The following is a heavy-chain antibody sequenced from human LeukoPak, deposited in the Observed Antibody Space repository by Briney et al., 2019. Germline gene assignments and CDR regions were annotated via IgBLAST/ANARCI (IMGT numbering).Heavy chain of an antibody. CDR3: ATPPYCGGDCSQYFQH. Sequence: GGSLRLSCAASGFTFSSYAMSWVRQAPGKGLEWVSAISGSGGSTYYADSVKGRFTISRDNSKNTLYLQMNSLRAEDTAVYYCATPPYCGGDCSQYFQHWGQGTLVTVSS. J-gene: IGHJ1*01. D-gene: IGHD2-21*02. CDR1: GFTFSSYA. CDR2: ISGSGGST. V-gene: IGHV3-23*01.